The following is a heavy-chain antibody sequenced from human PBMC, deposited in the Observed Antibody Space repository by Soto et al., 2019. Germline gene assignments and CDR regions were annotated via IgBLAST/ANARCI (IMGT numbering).Heavy chain of an antibody. CDR3: ARGGYCSSTSCRYNWFDP. V-gene: IGHV4-34*01. J-gene: IGHJ5*02. CDR1: GGSFSGYY. Sequence: SETLSLTCAVYGGSFSGYYWSWIRQPPGKGLEWIGEINHSGSTNYNPSLKSRVTISVDTSKNQFSLKLSSVTAADTAVYYCARGGYCSSTSCRYNWFDPWGQGTLVTVS. CDR2: INHSGST. D-gene: IGHD2-2*01.